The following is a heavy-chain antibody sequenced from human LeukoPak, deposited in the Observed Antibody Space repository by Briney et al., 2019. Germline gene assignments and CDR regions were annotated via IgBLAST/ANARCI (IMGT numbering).Heavy chain of an antibody. Sequence: KPSETLSLTCTVSGGSISSSSYYWGWIRQPPGKGLEWIGSIYYSGSTYYNPSLKSRVTISVDTSKDQFSLKLSSVTAADTAVYYCASSPTHGWLVLFGGYFDYWGQGTLVTVSS. CDR2: IYYSGST. CDR3: ASSPTHGWLVLFGGYFDY. V-gene: IGHV4-39*07. CDR1: GGSISSSSYY. D-gene: IGHD6-19*01. J-gene: IGHJ4*02.